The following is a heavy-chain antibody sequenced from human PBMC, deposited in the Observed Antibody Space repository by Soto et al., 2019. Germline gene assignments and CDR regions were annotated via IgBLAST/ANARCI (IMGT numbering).Heavy chain of an antibody. J-gene: IGHJ4*02. D-gene: IGHD5-12*01. CDR3: AKTPWRGGYDNPFFDY. Sequence: SLRLSFAASGLTFSSYGMHWVRQAPGKGLEWVAVISYDGSNKYYADSVKGRFTTSRDNSKNTLYLQMKSLRAEDTAVYYCAKTPWRGGYDNPFFDYWGQGTLVTVSS. CDR1: GLTFSSYG. V-gene: IGHV3-30*18. CDR2: ISYDGSNK.